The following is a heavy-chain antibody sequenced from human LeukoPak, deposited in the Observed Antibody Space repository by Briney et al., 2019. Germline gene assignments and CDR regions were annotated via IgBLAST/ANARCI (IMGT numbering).Heavy chain of an antibody. CDR3: ASQYSSGPFDY. V-gene: IGHV1-69*05. Sequence: SVKVSCKASGGTFSSYAISWVRQAPGQGLEWMGRIIPIFGTANYAQKFQGRVTITTDESTSTAYMELSSLRSEDTAVYYCASQYSSGPFDYWGQGTLATVSS. J-gene: IGHJ4*02. CDR1: GGTFSSYA. CDR2: IIPIFGTA. D-gene: IGHD6-19*01.